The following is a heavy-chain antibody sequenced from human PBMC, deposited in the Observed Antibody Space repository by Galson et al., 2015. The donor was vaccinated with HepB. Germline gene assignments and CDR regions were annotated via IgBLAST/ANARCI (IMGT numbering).Heavy chain of an antibody. V-gene: IGHV1-2*06. Sequence: SVTVSCKASGSTFTGYYMHWVRQAPGQGLEWMGRINPNSGGTNYAQKFQGRVTMTRDTSISTAYMELSRLRSDDTAVYYCARETTTDAAFDIWGQGTMVTVSS. CDR3: ARETTTDAAFDI. J-gene: IGHJ3*02. CDR1: GSTFTGYY. D-gene: IGHD1-1*01. CDR2: INPNSGGT.